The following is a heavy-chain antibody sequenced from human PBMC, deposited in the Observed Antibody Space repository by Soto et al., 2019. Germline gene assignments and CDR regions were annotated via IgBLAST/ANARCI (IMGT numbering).Heavy chain of an antibody. CDR2: INPNSGGT. D-gene: IGHD2-15*01. V-gene: IGHV1-2*04. Sequence: QVQLVQSGAEVKKPGASVKVSCKASGYTFTGYYMHWVRQAPGQGLEWMGWINPNSGGTNYAQKFRGWVTMTRHTSISTAYMELSRLRSDDTAVYYCAILGGERGYCSGGSCPFDYWGQGTLVTVSS. CDR3: AILGGERGYCSGGSCPFDY. CDR1: GYTFTGYY. J-gene: IGHJ4*02.